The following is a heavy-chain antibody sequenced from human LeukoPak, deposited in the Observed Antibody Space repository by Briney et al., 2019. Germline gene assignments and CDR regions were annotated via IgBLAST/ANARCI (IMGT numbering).Heavy chain of an antibody. CDR3: ARYYGSGSYYAFDY. CDR2: IYYSGST. V-gene: IGHV4-39*01. Sequence: SETLSLTCTVSGGSISSSSYYWGWIRQPPGKGLEWIGSIYYSGSTYYNPSLKSRVTISVDTSKNQFSLKLSSVTAADTAVYYCARYYGSGSYYAFDYWGQGTLLTVSS. J-gene: IGHJ4*02. D-gene: IGHD3-10*01. CDR1: GGSISSSSYY.